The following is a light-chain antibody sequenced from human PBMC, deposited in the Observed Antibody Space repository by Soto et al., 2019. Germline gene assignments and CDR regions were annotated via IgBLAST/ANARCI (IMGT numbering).Light chain of an antibody. Sequence: EIVLTQSPGTLSLFPGERATISCRASQIVSSGYLGWYQQKPGQAPRLLIQHTSSRAAGVPDRFSGSGSGTDFIPTISRVEPEDFAVYYCQQYANSRTFGQGTKVEI. J-gene: IGKJ1*01. CDR1: QIVSSGY. V-gene: IGKV3-20*01. CDR2: HTS. CDR3: QQYANSRT.